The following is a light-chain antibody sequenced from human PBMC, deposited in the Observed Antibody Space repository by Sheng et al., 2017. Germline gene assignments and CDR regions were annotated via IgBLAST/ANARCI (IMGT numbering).Light chain of an antibody. CDR1: QGISNS. J-gene: IGKJ3*01. Sequence: DIQMTQSPSSLSASVGDRVTITCRASQGISNSLAWYQQKPGKAPKLLLYAASRLGKGRGPIQVTVAVDRGTDYTLTISTPARLEVFCNFITRQQLLLGTPWFTFGPGTKVDIK. V-gene: IGKV1-NL1*01. CDR3: QQLLLGTPWFT. CDR2: AAS.